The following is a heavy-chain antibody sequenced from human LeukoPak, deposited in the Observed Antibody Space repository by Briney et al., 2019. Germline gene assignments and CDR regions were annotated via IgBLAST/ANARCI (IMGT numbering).Heavy chain of an antibody. V-gene: IGHV3-23*01. D-gene: IGHD3-10*01. Sequence: GGSLRLSCAASGFTFSSYAMSWVRQAPGKGLEWVSAISGSGGSTYYADSVKGRFTISRDNSKNTLYLQMNSLKTEDTAVYYCTRQGITMVRGSLYYYYMDVWGRGTTVTVSS. CDR2: ISGSGGST. CDR3: TRQGITMVRGSLYYYYMDV. J-gene: IGHJ6*03. CDR1: GFTFSSYA.